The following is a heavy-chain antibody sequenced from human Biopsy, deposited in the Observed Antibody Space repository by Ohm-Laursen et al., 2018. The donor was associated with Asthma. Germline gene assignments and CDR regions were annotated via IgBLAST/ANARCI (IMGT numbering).Heavy chain of an antibody. D-gene: IGHD1-1*01. J-gene: IGHJ5*02. Sequence: SETLSLTCTVPGDSLRSTNYWAWVRQPPGNRLEWIGSVYHSGETFYSSSLRSRLTMSVDTSRNQFSLRLTSVTAADTGVYFCARHWSGNGWHDLYTWFDPWGLGTLVTVSS. V-gene: IGHV4-39*01. CDR2: VYHSGET. CDR3: ARHWSGNGWHDLYTWFDP. CDR1: GDSLRSTNY.